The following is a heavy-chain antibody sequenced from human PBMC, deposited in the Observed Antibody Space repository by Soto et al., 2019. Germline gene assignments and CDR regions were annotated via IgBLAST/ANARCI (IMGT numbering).Heavy chain of an antibody. CDR1: GYTFTGYY. J-gene: IGHJ4*02. V-gene: IGHV1-2*02. D-gene: IGHD3-10*01. CDR2: INPNSGGT. Sequence: ASVKVSCKASGYTFTGYYMHWVRQAPGQGLEWMGWINPNSGGTNYAQKFQGRVTMTRDTSISTAYMELSRLRSDDTAVYYCARDPRAFLLWFGQGYYFDYWGQGTLVTVSS. CDR3: ARDPRAFLLWFGQGYYFDY.